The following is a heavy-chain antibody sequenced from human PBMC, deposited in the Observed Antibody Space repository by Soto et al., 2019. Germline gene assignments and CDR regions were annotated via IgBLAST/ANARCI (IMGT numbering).Heavy chain of an antibody. J-gene: IGHJ4*02. Sequence: PSETLSLTCTVSGGSISSGDYSWSWVRQSPGKGLEWIGHIYNSGITYYNPSLKSRVIISVDTSRNQFSLKLNSLTAADTAVYYCARVRSRYYYDSSGSPRYQPLDYWGQGTLVTVSS. D-gene: IGHD3-22*01. CDR1: GGSISSGDYS. CDR3: ARVRSRYYYDSSGSPRYQPLDY. CDR2: IYNSGIT. V-gene: IGHV4-30-4*01.